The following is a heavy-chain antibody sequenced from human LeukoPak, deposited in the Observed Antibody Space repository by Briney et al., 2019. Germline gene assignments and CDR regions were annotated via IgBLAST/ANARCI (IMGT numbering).Heavy chain of an antibody. CDR3: ARAAYSGRLSPYWYFDL. Sequence: GASVKVSCKASGYTFTGYYMHWVRQAPGQGLEWMGWINPNSGGTNYAQKFRGRVTMTRDTSISTVHMELSRLRYDGTALYYCARAAYSGRLSPYWYFDLWGRGTLVTVSS. CDR2: INPNSGGT. J-gene: IGHJ2*01. D-gene: IGHD6-13*01. CDR1: GYTFTGYY. V-gene: IGHV1-2*02.